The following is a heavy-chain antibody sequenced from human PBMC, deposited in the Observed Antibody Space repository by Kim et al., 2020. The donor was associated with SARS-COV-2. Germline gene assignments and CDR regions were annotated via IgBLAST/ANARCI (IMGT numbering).Heavy chain of an antibody. Sequence: GGSLRLSCAASGFTFSSYSMNWVRQAPGKGLEWVSSISSSSSYIYYADSVKGRFTISRDNAKNSLYLQMNSLRAEDTAVYYCARDFRANTRIQLWLHSYYYYGMDVWGQGTTVTVSS. CDR2: ISSSSSYI. V-gene: IGHV3-21*01. D-gene: IGHD5-18*01. CDR1: GFTFSSYS. CDR3: ARDFRANTRIQLWLHSYYYYGMDV. J-gene: IGHJ6*02.